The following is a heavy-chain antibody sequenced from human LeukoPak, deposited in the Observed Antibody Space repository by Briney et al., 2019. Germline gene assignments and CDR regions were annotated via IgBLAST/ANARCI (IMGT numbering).Heavy chain of an antibody. Sequence: PSETLSLTCRVSGGSISPYYWSWIRQPPGKGLEWIGYILYSGSTNYNPSLQSRVTISVDTSKNQFSLKLSSVTAADTAVYYCVRSIYGAPHYFDFWGQGTLVTVSS. D-gene: IGHD4-17*01. CDR2: ILYSGST. CDR3: VRSIYGAPHYFDF. V-gene: IGHV4-59*01. J-gene: IGHJ4*02. CDR1: GGSISPYY.